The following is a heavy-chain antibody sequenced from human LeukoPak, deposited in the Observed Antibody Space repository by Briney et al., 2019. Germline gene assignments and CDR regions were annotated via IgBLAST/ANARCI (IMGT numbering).Heavy chain of an antibody. Sequence: GASVKVSCKASGYTFTGYYMHWVRQAPGQGLEWMGWINPNSGGTNYAQKFQGRVTMTRDTSISTAYMEPSRLRSDDTAVYYCARALRPRYCSGTSCYNKGGFDPWGQGTLVTVSS. V-gene: IGHV1-2*02. CDR1: GYTFTGYY. J-gene: IGHJ5*02. CDR2: INPNSGGT. CDR3: ARALRPRYCSGTSCYNKGGFDP. D-gene: IGHD2-2*02.